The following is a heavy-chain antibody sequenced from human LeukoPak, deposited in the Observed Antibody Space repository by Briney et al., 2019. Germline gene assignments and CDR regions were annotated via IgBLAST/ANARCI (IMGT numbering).Heavy chain of an antibody. CDR1: GGTFSSYA. D-gene: IGHD7-27*01. CDR2: IIPILGIA. J-gene: IGHJ4*02. V-gene: IGHV1-69*04. CDR3: ARVSTGDQVDY. Sequence: SVKVSCKASGGTFSSYAISWVRPAPGQGLEWMGRIIPILGIANYAQKFQGRVTITADRSTSTAYMELSSLRSEDTAVYYCARVSTGDQVDYWGQGTLVTVSS.